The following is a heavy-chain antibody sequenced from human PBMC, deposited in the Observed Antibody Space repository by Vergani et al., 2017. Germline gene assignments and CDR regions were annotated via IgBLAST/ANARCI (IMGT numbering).Heavy chain of an antibody. V-gene: IGHV4-59*11. CDR2: IHYSENT. Sequence: QVQLQESGPGLVKSSETLSLTCSVSFDSIRNLYCNWIRQPPGKGLEWIGSIHYSENTNYNPSLKTRVTISVVTSKNQFSLTLTSVTAADTSVYYCASDTHSGQRADRWGQGSLVTVTS. CDR1: FDSIRNLY. J-gene: IGHJ5*02. CDR3: ASDTHSGQRADR. D-gene: IGHD6-19*01.